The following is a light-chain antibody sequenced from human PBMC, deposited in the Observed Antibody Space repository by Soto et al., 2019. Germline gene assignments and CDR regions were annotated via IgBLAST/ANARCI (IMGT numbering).Light chain of an antibody. CDR3: SSYAGGNNLVV. Sequence: QSALTQPPSASGSPGQSVTMSCTGTSSDVGGYNYVSWYQQHPGKAPKLMIYDVSKRPSGVPDRFSGSKSGNTASLTVSGLQAEDEADYSCSSYAGGNNLVVFGGGTKLTVL. J-gene: IGLJ2*01. CDR2: DVS. CDR1: SSDVGGYNY. V-gene: IGLV2-8*01.